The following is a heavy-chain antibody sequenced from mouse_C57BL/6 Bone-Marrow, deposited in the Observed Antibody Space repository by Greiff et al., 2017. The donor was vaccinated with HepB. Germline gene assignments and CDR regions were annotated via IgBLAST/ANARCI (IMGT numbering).Heavy chain of an antibody. CDR2: IDPENGDT. D-gene: IGHD1-1*01. J-gene: IGHJ4*01. V-gene: IGHV14-4*01. CDR3: TTWSSYAMDY. CDR1: GFNIKDDY. Sequence: EVQLQQSGAELVRPGASVKLSCTASGFNIKDDYMHWVKQRPEQGLEWIGWIDPENGDTEYAPKFQGKATITADTSSNTAYLQLSSLTSEDTAVYYCTTWSSYAMDYWGQGTSVTVSS.